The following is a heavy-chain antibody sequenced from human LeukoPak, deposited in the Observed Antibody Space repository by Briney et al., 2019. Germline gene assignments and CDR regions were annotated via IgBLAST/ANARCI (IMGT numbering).Heavy chain of an antibody. CDR3: ARAGERLDYVWGSYRFDY. CDR1: GGSISRSSYY. CDR2: IYYSGST. J-gene: IGHJ4*02. V-gene: IGHV4-39*07. Sequence: KPSETLSLTCTVSGGSISRSSYYWGWIRQPPGKGLEWIGSIYYSGSTYYNPSLKSRVTISVDTSKNQFSLKLSSVTAADTAVYYCARAGERLDYVWGSYRFDYWGQGTLVTVSS. D-gene: IGHD3-16*02.